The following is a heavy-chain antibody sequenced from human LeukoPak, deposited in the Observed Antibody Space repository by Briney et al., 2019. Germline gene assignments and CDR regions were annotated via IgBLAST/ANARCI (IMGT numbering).Heavy chain of an antibody. CDR1: GYSISTGYF. CDR2: ISSSGSTI. CDR3: ARLTGFRDFDY. J-gene: IGHJ4*02. Sequence: LSLTCTVSGYSISTGYFWGWIRQTPGKGLEWVSYISSSGSTIYYADSVKGRFTISRDNAKNSLYLQMNSLRAEDTAVYYCARLTGFRDFDYWGQGTLVTVSS. D-gene: IGHD4/OR15-4a*01. V-gene: IGHV3-11*04.